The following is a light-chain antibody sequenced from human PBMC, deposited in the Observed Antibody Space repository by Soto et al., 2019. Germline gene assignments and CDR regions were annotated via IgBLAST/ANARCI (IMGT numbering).Light chain of an antibody. Sequence: EIVLTQSPGTLSLSPVERATLSCMASQSVSSSYLAWYQQKPGQAPRLLIYGASSRATGIPDRFSGSGSGTDFTLTISRLEPEDFAVYYCQQYGSSPPGITFGQGTRLEIK. CDR3: QQYGSSPPGIT. CDR2: GAS. CDR1: QSVSSSY. J-gene: IGKJ5*01. V-gene: IGKV3-20*01.